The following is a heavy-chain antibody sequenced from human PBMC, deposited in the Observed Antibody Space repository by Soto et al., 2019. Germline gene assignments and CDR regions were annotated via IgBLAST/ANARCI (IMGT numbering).Heavy chain of an antibody. J-gene: IGHJ3*02. Sequence: GGSLRLSCAASGFTFSSYSMNWVRQAPGKGLEWVSSISSSSSYIYYADSVKGRFTISRDNAKNSLYLQMNSLRAEDTAVYYCARATELRYFDWLLSGNAFDIWGQGTMVTVSS. D-gene: IGHD3-9*01. CDR2: ISSSSSYI. CDR1: GFTFSSYS. V-gene: IGHV3-21*01. CDR3: ARATELRYFDWLLSGNAFDI.